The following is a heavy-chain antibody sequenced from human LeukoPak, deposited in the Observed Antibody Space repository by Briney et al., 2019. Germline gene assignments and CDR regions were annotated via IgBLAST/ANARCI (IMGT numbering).Heavy chain of an antibody. V-gene: IGHV3-23*01. J-gene: IGHJ5*02. Sequence: GESLKISCAASGFTFSSYAMSWVRQAPGKGLEWVSGISGSGGAPNYADSVKGRFTISRDNSKNTLYLQMNSLTDEDTAVYYCAKVTTGFWVCDHWGQGTLVTVSS. D-gene: IGHD4-17*01. CDR3: AKVTTGFWVCDH. CDR1: GFTFSSYA. CDR2: ISGSGGAP.